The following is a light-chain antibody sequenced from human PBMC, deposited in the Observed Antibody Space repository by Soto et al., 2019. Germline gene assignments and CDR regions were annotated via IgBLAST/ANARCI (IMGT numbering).Light chain of an antibody. Sequence: EIVLTQSPGTLSLSPGERATLYCRASQSVSSSYLAWYQQKPGQAPRLLIYGASSRATGIPDRFSGSGSGTDFTLTISRLEPEDFAVYYCQQYGSSPFTFGPGTRWIS. CDR2: GAS. V-gene: IGKV3-20*01. CDR1: QSVSSSY. CDR3: QQYGSSPFT. J-gene: IGKJ3*01.